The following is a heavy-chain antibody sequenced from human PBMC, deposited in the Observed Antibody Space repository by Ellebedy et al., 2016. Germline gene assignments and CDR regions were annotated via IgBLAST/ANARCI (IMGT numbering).Heavy chain of an antibody. Sequence: ASVKVSCKASGYTFTSYYMHWVRQAPGQGLEWMGIINPSGGSTSYAQKFQGRVTMTRDTSTSTVYMELSSLRSEDTAVYYCARDPWFYGSGAARIFDYWGQGTLVTVSS. CDR3: ARDPWFYGSGAARIFDY. CDR2: INPSGGST. CDR1: GYTFTSYY. D-gene: IGHD3-10*01. J-gene: IGHJ4*02. V-gene: IGHV1-46*01.